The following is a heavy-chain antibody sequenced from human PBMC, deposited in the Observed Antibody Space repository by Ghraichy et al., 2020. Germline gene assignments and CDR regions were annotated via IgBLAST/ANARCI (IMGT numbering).Heavy chain of an antibody. CDR3: ARVAPTFGMDV. V-gene: IGHV4-30-2*01. J-gene: IGHJ6*02. CDR1: GGSISSGGYS. CDR2: IYHSGST. D-gene: IGHD2-15*01. Sequence: SETLSLTCAVSGGSISSGGYSWSWIRQPPGKGLEWIGYIYHSGSTYYNPSLKSRVTISVDRSKNQFSLKLSSVTAADTAVYYCARVAPTFGMDVWGQGTTVTVSS.